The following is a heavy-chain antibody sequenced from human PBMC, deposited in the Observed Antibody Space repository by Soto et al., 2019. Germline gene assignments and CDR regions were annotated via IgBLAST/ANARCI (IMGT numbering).Heavy chain of an antibody. J-gene: IGHJ4*02. CDR2: IKHDGSEK. CDR1: GFTFSSYW. CDR3: ARGYSGYEPLAAPFDY. D-gene: IGHD5-12*01. V-gene: IGHV3-7*04. Sequence: EVQLVESGGGLVQPGGSLRLSCAASGFTFSSYWMSWVRQAPGKGLEPVANIKHDGSEKYYVDSVKGRFTISRDNAKNSLEPQKKHLRTEDTAVYYCARGYSGYEPLAAPFDYWGQGTLVTVSS.